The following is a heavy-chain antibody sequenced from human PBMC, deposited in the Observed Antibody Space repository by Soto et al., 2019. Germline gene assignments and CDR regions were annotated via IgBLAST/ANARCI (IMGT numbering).Heavy chain of an antibody. CDR1: GCSISSGGYS. V-gene: IGHV4-30-2*01. CDR3: ARSQTTVTSYDY. D-gene: IGHD4-17*01. CDR2: IYHSGST. Sequence: QLQLQESGSGLVKPSQTLSLTCAVSGCSISSGGYSWSWIRQPPGKGLEWIGYIYHSGSTYYNTSLTSLVTISVERSKIQCSLTLSSVTAGDTAVYYCARSQTTVTSYDYWCQGTLVTVSS. J-gene: IGHJ4*02.